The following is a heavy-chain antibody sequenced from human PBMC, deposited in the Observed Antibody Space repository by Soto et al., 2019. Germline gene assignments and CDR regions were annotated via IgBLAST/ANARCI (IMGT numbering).Heavy chain of an antibody. CDR1: GFSLSSKGMR. J-gene: IGHJ4*02. Sequence: VSGPTLVNPTQTLTLTCTFSGFSLSSKGMRVSWIRQPPGKALEWLARIDWDDDKCYSPSLRTRLAISKGTSKNQVVLTMTNVDPMDTATYYCARSPGGFTVATYFFDYWGQGTLVTVSS. D-gene: IGHD3-16*01. CDR3: ARSPGGFTVATYFFDY. CDR2: IDWDDDK. V-gene: IGHV2-70*04.